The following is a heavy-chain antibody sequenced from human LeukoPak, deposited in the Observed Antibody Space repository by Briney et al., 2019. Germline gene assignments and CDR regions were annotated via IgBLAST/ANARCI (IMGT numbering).Heavy chain of an antibody. J-gene: IGHJ6*03. CDR2: IYYTGST. V-gene: IGHV4-59*01. D-gene: IGHD6-13*01. CDR3: ARRRGVAAAGAYYYYMDV. Sequence: SETLSLTCTVSGGSISGYYWSWIRQPPGKGLEWIGYIYYTGSTNYNPSLKSRVTISVDTSKNRFSLRLSSVTAADTAVYYCARRRGVAAAGAYYYYMDVWGKGTTVTVSS. CDR1: GGSISGYY.